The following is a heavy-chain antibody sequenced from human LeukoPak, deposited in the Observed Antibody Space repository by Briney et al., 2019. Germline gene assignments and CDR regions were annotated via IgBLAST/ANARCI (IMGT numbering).Heavy chain of an antibody. V-gene: IGHV4-4*07. CDR1: GGSITSYY. CDR3: ARRGGSSSRPFDY. Sequence: SETLSLTCTVSGGSITSYYWSWLRQPAGKGLEWIGRIYSSGTTNYNPSLKSRVTMSIDTSKTQFPLKLSSVTAADTAVYYCARRGGSSSRPFDYWGQGTLVTVSS. J-gene: IGHJ4*02. CDR2: IYSSGTT. D-gene: IGHD2-15*01.